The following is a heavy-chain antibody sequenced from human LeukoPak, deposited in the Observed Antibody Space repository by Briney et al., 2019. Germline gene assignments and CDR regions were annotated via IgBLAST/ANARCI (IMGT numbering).Heavy chain of an antibody. CDR1: GFPLSNAW. Sequence: GGSLRLSCAASGFPLSNAWMSWVRQAPGKGLEWVGRIKSKTDGGTTDYAAPVKGRFTISRDDSKNTLYLQMNSLKTEDTAVYYCTTPRGYYDSSGYYYFDYWGQGTLVTVSS. CDR3: TTPRGYYDSSGYYYFDY. J-gene: IGHJ4*02. V-gene: IGHV3-15*01. D-gene: IGHD3-22*01. CDR2: IKSKTDGGTT.